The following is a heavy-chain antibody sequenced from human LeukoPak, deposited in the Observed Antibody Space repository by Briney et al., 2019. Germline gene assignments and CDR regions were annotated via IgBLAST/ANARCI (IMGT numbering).Heavy chain of an antibody. D-gene: IGHD2-2*01. CDR2: INPNSGGT. V-gene: IGHV1-2*06. Sequence: ASVKVSCKASGYTFTGYYMHWVRQAPGQGLEWMGRINPNSGGTNYAQKFQGRVTMTRDTSISTAYMELSRLRSVDTAVYYCARDRSGQLLSWFDPWGQGTLVTVSS. CDR1: GYTFTGYY. J-gene: IGHJ5*02. CDR3: ARDRSGQLLSWFDP.